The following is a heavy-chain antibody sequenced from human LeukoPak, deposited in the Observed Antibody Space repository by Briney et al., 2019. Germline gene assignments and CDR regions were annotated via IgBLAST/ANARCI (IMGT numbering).Heavy chain of an antibody. V-gene: IGHV4-59*01. J-gene: IGHJ5*02. Sequence: TSETLSLTCTVSGGSISSYYWNWIRQPAGKGLEWIGYIYYSGGTNYNPSLKSRVTISVDTSKNQFSLRLSSVTAADTAVYYCARFCSSGNCYTNWFDPWGQGTLVTVSS. D-gene: IGHD2-15*01. CDR2: IYYSGGT. CDR1: GGSISSYY. CDR3: ARFCSSGNCYTNWFDP.